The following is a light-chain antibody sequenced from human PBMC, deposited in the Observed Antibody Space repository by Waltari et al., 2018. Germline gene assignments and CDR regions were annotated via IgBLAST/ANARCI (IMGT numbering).Light chain of an antibody. Sequence: DIQMTQSPSSVSASVGDRVTITCRASQGISTWLTWYQQKPGEGPKLLIYAASTLETGVPSRFSGGGSGTEFTLTINSLHPEDFATYYCQQAANFPLTFGGGTKVEIK. V-gene: IGKV1-12*01. CDR2: AAS. CDR1: QGISTW. J-gene: IGKJ4*01. CDR3: QQAANFPLT.